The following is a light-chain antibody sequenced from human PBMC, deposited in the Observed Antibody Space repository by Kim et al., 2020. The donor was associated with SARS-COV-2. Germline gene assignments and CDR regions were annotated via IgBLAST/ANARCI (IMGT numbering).Light chain of an antibody. CDR2: NNN. V-gene: IGLV1-40*01. CDR1: SSSIGAGYD. Sequence: QSVLTQPPSVSGAPGQRLTISCTGSSSSIGAGYDVHWYQQLPGTAPKLLLYNNNNRPSGVPDRFSGSKSATSASLVISGLQAEDEAEYYCQAYDNSLSGYVFGSGTKVTVL. CDR3: QAYDNSLSGYV. J-gene: IGLJ1*01.